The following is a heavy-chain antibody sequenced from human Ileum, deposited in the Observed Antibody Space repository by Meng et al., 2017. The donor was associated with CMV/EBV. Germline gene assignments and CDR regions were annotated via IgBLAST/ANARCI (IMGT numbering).Heavy chain of an antibody. CDR3: AKDVAYDDSWTTNPTAFDI. CDR2: VYYTGTI. CDR1: GGATSNFF. D-gene: IGHD3-3*01. Sequence: SETLSLTCTVSGGATSNFFWHWIRQAPGKGLEWIGFVYYTGTISYNPSLKSRMTISIDTSLNQFSLDLRSVTAADTAIYYCAKDVAYDDSWTTNPTAFDIWGHGALVTVSS. V-gene: IGHV4-59*01. J-gene: IGHJ3*02.